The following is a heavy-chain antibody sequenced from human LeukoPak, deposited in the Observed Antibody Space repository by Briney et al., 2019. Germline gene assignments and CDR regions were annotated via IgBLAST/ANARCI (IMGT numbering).Heavy chain of an antibody. CDR2: ISGSGGST. CDR3: AKVPVYYYYYMDV. CDR1: GFTLSSYG. J-gene: IGHJ6*03. Sequence: GGSLRLSCAASGFTLSSYGMSWVRQAPGKGLEWVSAISGSGGSTYYADSVKGRFTISRDNSKNTLYLQMNSLRAEDTAVYYCAKVPVYYYYYMDVWGKGTTVTISS. V-gene: IGHV3-23*01.